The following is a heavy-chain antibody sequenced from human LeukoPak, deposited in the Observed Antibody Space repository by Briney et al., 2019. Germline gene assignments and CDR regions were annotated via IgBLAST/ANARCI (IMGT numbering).Heavy chain of an antibody. D-gene: IGHD2-2*01. CDR1: GFTFSSYA. Sequence: GGSLRLSCAASGFTFSSYAMSWVRQAPGKGLEWVSAISGSGGSTYYADSVKGRFTISRDNSKNTLYLQMNSLRAEDTAVYYCAKGGSKGIVVVPAVYHDAFDIWGQGTMVTVSS. CDR2: ISGSGGST. CDR3: AKGGSKGIVVVPAVYHDAFDI. J-gene: IGHJ3*02. V-gene: IGHV3-23*01.